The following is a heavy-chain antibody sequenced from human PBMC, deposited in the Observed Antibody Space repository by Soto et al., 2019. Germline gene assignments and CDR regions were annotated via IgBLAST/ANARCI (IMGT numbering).Heavy chain of an antibody. Sequence: SETLSLTCTVSGGSISSGDYYWSWIRQPPGKGLEWIGYIYYSGSTYYNPSLKSRVTISVDTSKNQFSLKLSSVTAADTAVYYCARAGYCGGDCYINYFDYWGQGTLVTVSS. CDR3: ARAGYCGGDCYINYFDY. J-gene: IGHJ4*02. V-gene: IGHV4-30-4*01. D-gene: IGHD2-21*02. CDR1: GGSISSGDYY. CDR2: IYYSGST.